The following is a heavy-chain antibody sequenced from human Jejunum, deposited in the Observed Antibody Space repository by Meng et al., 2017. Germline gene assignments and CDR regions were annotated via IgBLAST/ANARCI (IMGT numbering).Heavy chain of an antibody. Sequence: QLQESGPGLVRPSETLSLTCTVSGDSVSSDNYYWSLIRQPPGKGLEWIGYVYYSGHTDCNPSLKSRLSISIDTSKNHFSLKLSSVTAADTAVYYCARTPLYSGSYYFDPWGQGALVTVSS. CDR2: VYYSGHT. CDR3: ARTPLYSGSYYFDP. CDR1: GDSVSSDNYY. V-gene: IGHV4-61*03. D-gene: IGHD1-26*01. J-gene: IGHJ4*02.